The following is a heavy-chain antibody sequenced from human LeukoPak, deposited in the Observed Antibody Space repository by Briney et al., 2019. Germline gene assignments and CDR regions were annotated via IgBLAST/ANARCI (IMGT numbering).Heavy chain of an antibody. CDR2: INGGGIIT. V-gene: IGHV3-23*01. D-gene: IGHD1-26*01. CDR1: GFTFTGYA. J-gene: IGHJ4*02. Sequence: PGGSLRLSCAASGFTFTGYAMTWVRQAPGNRLEWVSAINGGGIITYYADSVSGRFTISRDNSKNTLYLQMNSLRAEDTAVYFCAKDDGRTYYLDFWGQGTLVTVSS. CDR3: AKDDGRTYYLDF.